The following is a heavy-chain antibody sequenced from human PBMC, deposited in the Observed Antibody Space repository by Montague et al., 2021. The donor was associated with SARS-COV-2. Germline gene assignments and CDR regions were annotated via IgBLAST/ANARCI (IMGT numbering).Heavy chain of an antibody. V-gene: IGHV4-59*12. CDR2: IYYSGST. CDR1: GGSISNYY. CDR3: AGDPNYYYTSGGRGNWFDP. J-gene: IGHJ5*02. D-gene: IGHD3-10*01. Sequence: SETLSLTCTVSGGSISNYYWSWIRQPPGKGLEWIGYIYYSGSTNYNPSLKSRVTISVDTSKNQFSLKLSSVTAADTAVYYCAGDPNYYYTSGGRGNWFDPWGQGTLVTVSS.